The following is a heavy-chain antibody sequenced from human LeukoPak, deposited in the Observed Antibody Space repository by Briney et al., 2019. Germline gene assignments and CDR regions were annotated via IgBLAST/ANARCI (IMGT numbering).Heavy chain of an antibody. CDR1: GGSFSGYY. D-gene: IGHD6-6*01. Sequence: SETLSLTCAVYGGSFSGYYWSWIRQPPGKGLEWIGEMNHSGSTNYNPSLKSRVTISVDTSKNQFSLKLSSVTAADTAVYYCARAINYSSSSGVDYWGQGTLVTVSS. V-gene: IGHV4-34*01. J-gene: IGHJ4*02. CDR2: MNHSGST. CDR3: ARAINYSSSSGVDY.